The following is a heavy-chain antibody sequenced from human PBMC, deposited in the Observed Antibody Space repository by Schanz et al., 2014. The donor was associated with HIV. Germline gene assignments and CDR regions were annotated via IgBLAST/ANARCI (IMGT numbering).Heavy chain of an antibody. D-gene: IGHD3-22*01. V-gene: IGHV3-30*18. CDR2: ISYDGTKK. J-gene: IGHJ6*02. Sequence: QMQLVESGGGVVRPGRSLKLSCAASGFTFSSYGMYWVRQAPGKGLEWVAVISYDGTKKHYADSVKGRFTISRDNSKNSLALLIKSLRADDAAVYYCAKDRNYYESKYRGKGNYYYYYGMDVWGQGTTVTVSS. CDR3: AKDRNYYESKYRGKGNYYYYYGMDV. CDR1: GFTFSSYG.